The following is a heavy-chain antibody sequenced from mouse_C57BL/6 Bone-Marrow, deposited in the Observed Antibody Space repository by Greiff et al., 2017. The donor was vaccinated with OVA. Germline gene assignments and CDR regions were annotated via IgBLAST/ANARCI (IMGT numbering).Heavy chain of an antibody. CDR1: GFTFSDFY. CDR3: ARDAWGRYFDV. V-gene: IGHV7-1*01. J-gene: IGHJ1*03. Sequence: EVNVVESGGGLVQSGRSLRLSCATSGFTFSDFYMEWVRQAPGKGLEWIAASRNKANDYTTEYSASVKGLFIVSRDTSQSILYLQMNALRAEDTAMYYCARDAWGRYFDVWGTGTTVTVSS. CDR2: SRNKANDYTT.